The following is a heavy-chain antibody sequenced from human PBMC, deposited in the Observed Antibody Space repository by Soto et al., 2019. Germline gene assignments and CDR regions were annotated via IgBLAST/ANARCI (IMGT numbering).Heavy chain of an antibody. CDR2: IYPGDSDT. CDR3: ARYSGSYWHYLDF. J-gene: IGHJ4*02. CDR1: GYSFGSHW. D-gene: IGHD1-26*01. V-gene: IGHV5-51*01. Sequence: GESLKISCKGSGYSFGSHWGAWVRQMPEKGLEWIGTIYPGDSDTKYSSAFRGHVTISADTSVSTAYLQWRSLEATDSAIYYCARYSGSYWHYLDFWGQGTLVTVSS.